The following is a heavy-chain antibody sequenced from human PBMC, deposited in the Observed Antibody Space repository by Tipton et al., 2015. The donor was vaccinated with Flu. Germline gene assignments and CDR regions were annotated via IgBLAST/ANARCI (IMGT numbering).Heavy chain of an antibody. D-gene: IGHD5-18*01. Sequence: TLSLTCIVSGDSISSTIYYWGWIRQPPGKGLERIASIYYSDNSYYNPSLKSRVTISVDTSKNQFSLRLSSVTAADTAIYYCARHGGYNYGFPRYFDLWGRGTLVTVTS. CDR2: IYYSDNS. V-gene: IGHV4-39*01. CDR3: ARHGGYNYGFPRYFDL. CDR1: GDSISSTIYY. J-gene: IGHJ2*01.